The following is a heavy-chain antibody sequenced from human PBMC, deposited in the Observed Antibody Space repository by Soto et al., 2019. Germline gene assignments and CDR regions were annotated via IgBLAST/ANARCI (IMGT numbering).Heavy chain of an antibody. CDR1: GFTFSSYG. CDR3: ARGPTVTPVFFDY. J-gene: IGHJ4*02. V-gene: IGHV3-33*01. CDR2: IWYDGSNK. D-gene: IGHD4-17*01. Sequence: QVQLVESGGGVVQPGRSLRLSCAASGFTFSSYGMHWVRQAPGKGLEWVAVIWYDGSNKYYADSVKGRFTISRDNSKNPRYLQMNSLRAEDRAVYYCARGPTVTPVFFDYWGQGTLVTVSA.